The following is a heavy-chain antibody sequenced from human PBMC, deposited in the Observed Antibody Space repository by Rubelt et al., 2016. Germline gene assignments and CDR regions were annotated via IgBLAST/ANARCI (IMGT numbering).Heavy chain of an antibody. Sequence: QVQLQESGPGLVKPSETLSLTCTVSGGSISSYYWSWIRQPPGKGLECIGYIYFSGSTNYNPSLESRVTISVDTSKNQFSRRLSSVTAADTALYYCARLSSSSGIDYWGQGILVTVSS. V-gene: IGHV4-59*08. CDR2: IYFSGST. D-gene: IGHD6-6*01. CDR3: ARLSSSSGIDY. J-gene: IGHJ4*02. CDR1: GGSISSYY.